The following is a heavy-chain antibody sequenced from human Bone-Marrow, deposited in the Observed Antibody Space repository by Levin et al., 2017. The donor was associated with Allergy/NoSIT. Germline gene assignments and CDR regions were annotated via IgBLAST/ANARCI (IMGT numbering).Heavy chain of an antibody. Sequence: SETLSLTCTVSGGTFRTGGYYWSWIRQRPGKGLEWIGYIYDSASTKYNPSFEGRVTMSGDTSEERCYLRLTSVTAADTAVYSCARGYGSAAPEAYWGQGILVTVSS. V-gene: IGHV4-31*02. CDR2: IYDSAST. CDR1: GGTFRTGGYY. D-gene: IGHD3-16*01. J-gene: IGHJ4*02. CDR3: ARGYGSAAPEAY.